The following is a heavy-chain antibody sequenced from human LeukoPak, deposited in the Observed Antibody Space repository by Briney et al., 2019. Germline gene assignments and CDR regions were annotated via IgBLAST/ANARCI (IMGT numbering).Heavy chain of an antibody. Sequence: GGSLRLSCAASEFTFSSYTMNWVRQAPGKGLEWVSSISSSSSYIHYVDSVKGRFTISRDNAKNSLYLQMNSLRAEDTAVYYCARASGWYERGPAYYYYYMDVGGKGTRVTVSS. CDR3: ARASGWYERGPAYYYYYMDV. J-gene: IGHJ6*03. CDR2: ISSSSSYI. CDR1: EFTFSSYT. V-gene: IGHV3-21*01. D-gene: IGHD6-19*01.